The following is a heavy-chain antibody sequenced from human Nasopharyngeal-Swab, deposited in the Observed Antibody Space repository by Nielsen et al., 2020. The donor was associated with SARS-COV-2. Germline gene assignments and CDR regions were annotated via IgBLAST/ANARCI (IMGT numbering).Heavy chain of an antibody. CDR3: AKGGGYSYYYGMDV. V-gene: IGHV3-23*01. D-gene: IGHD5-18*01. Sequence: GVSLTLSCAASGFTFSIHAMSCVRQSPGEGLEWVSAISGSGGSTYYADSVKGRFTISRDNSKNTLYLQMNSLRAEDTAVYYCAKGGGYSYYYGMDVWGQGTTVTVSS. CDR1: GFTFSIHA. CDR2: ISGSGGST. J-gene: IGHJ6*02.